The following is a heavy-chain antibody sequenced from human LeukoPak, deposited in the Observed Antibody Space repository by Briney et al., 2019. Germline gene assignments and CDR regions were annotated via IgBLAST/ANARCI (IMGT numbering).Heavy chain of an antibody. CDR3: ARGDRWFDP. CDR1: GGSVSSGSYY. Sequence: PSETLSITCTVSGGSVSSGSYYWSWIRQPPGKGLEWIGYIYYSGSTNYNPSLKSRVTISVDTSKNQFSLKLSSVTAADTAVYYCARGDRWFDPWGQGTLVTVSS. V-gene: IGHV4-61*01. CDR2: IYYSGST. J-gene: IGHJ5*02.